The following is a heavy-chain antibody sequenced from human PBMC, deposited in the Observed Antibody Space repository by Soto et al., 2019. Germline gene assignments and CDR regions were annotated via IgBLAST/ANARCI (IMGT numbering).Heavy chain of an antibody. Sequence: QVQLQESGPGLVKHSQTLYLTCTVSGGSISSGGNYWSWIRQHPGKGLEWIGYIYYSGSTYYNPSLKSRVTISVDTSKNQFSLKLSSVTAADTAVYYCAAEVGFGPLFDYWGQGTLVTVSS. CDR1: GGSISSGGNY. V-gene: IGHV4-31*03. J-gene: IGHJ4*02. CDR2: IYYSGST. D-gene: IGHD3-3*01. CDR3: AAEVGFGPLFDY.